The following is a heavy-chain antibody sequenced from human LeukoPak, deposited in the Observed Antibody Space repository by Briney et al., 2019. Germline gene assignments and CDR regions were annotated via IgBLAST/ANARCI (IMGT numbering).Heavy chain of an antibody. CDR1: GFTFSSYG. V-gene: IGHV3-33*01. J-gene: IGHJ6*03. D-gene: IGHD2-15*01. CDR2: IWYDGSNK. Sequence: PGGSLRLSCAASGFTFSSYGMHWVRQAPGKGLEWVAVIWYDGSNKYYADSVKGRFTISRDNSKNTLYLQMNSLRAEDTAVYYCARGYCSGGSCHRRHYYYYMDVWGKGTTVTVSS. CDR3: ARGYCSGGSCHRRHYYYYMDV.